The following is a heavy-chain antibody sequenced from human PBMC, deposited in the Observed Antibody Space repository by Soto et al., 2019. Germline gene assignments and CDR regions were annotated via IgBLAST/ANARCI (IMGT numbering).Heavy chain of an antibody. CDR2: INSDGSST. CDR1: GFTFSSYW. D-gene: IGHD2-2*03. CDR3: ARGGYCSSTSCYSPSCCDDY. Sequence: GGSLRLSCAASGFTFSSYWMHWVRQAPGKGLVWVSRINSDGSSTSYADSVKGRFTISRDNAKNTLYLQMNSLRAEDTAVYYCARGGYCSSTSCYSPSCCDDYWGQGTLVTVSS. J-gene: IGHJ4*02. V-gene: IGHV3-74*01.